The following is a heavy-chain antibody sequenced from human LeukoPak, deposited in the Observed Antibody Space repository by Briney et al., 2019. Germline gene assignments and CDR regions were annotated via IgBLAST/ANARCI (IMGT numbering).Heavy chain of an antibody. CDR3: AGAAGVVENY. J-gene: IGHJ4*02. Sequence: SQTLSLTCTVSGGSISSSSYYWGWIRQPPGKGLEWIGSIYYSGSTYYNPSLKSRVTISVDTSKNQFSLKLSSVTAADTAVYYCAGAAGVVENYWGQGTLVTVPS. D-gene: IGHD3-3*01. V-gene: IGHV4-39*07. CDR1: GGSISSSSYY. CDR2: IYYSGST.